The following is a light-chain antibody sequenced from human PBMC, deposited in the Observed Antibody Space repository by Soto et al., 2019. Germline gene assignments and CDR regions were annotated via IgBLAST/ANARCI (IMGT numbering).Light chain of an antibody. CDR2: DAS. Sequence: AIRMTQSPSSLSASTGDRITITCRASQDVSNYLVWYQQIPGKTPKVLIHDASTLQGGVSSRFRGSGSGTDFTLTINGLQSEDFATYYCQPYYRYPWTFGQGTKV. J-gene: IGKJ1*01. CDR1: QDVSNY. CDR3: QPYYRYPWT. V-gene: IGKV1-8*01.